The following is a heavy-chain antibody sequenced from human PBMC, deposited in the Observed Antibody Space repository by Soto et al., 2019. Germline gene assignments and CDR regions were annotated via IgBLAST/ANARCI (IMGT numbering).Heavy chain of an antibody. CDR2: TYYRSKWYN. CDR3: AIDLRIAAAGTPYYYYGMDV. Sequence: SQTLSLTCAISGDSVSSNSAAWNWIRQSPSRGLEWLGRTYYRSKWYNDYAVSVKSRITINPDTSKNQFSLQLNSVTPEDTAVYYCAIDLRIAAAGTPYYYYGMDVWGQGTTVTVSS. D-gene: IGHD6-13*01. CDR1: GDSVSSNSAA. V-gene: IGHV6-1*01. J-gene: IGHJ6*02.